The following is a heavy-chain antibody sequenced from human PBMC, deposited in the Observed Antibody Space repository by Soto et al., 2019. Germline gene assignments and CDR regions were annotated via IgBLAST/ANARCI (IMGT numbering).Heavy chain of an antibody. D-gene: IGHD2-2*01. CDR1: GGSVSSVSYY. J-gene: IGHJ5*02. V-gene: IGHV4-61*01. CDR2: IYYSGST. CDR3: ARYCSSVTCRGYDP. Sequence: SETLSLTCTVSGGSVSSVSYYWSWIRQPPGKGLEWIGYIYYSGSTNYNPSLKSRVTMSVDTSKNQFSLKLSSVTAADTAVYYCARYCSSVTCRGYDPWGQGTLVTVS.